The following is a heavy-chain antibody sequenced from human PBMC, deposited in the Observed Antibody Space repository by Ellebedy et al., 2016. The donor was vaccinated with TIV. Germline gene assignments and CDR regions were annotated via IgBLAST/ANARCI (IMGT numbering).Heavy chain of an antibody. V-gene: IGHV4-4*02. CDR1: GGSISSSNW. CDR2: IYHSGST. D-gene: IGHD5-24*01. J-gene: IGHJ5*02. Sequence: SETLSLXXAVSGGSISSSNWWSWVRQPPGKGLEWIGEIYHSGSTNYNPSLKSRVTISVDTSKNQFSLKLSSVTAADTAVYYCARRRDGYIKFDPWGQGTLVTVSS. CDR3: ARRRDGYIKFDP.